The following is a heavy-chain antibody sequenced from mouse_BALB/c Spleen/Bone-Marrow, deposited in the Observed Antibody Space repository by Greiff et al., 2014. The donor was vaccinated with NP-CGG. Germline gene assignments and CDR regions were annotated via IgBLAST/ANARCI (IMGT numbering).Heavy chain of an antibody. J-gene: IGHJ2*01. V-gene: IGHV1S130*01. D-gene: IGHD1-1*01. CDR2: IHPNSGNT. CDR3: ANYYSSSSY. Sequence: VQLQQSGSVLVRPGASVKLSCKASGYTFTSSWMHWAKQRPGQGLEWIGEIHPNSGNTNYNEKFKGKATLTVDTSSSTAYVDLSSLTSEDSAVYYCANYYSSSSYWGQGTTLTVSS. CDR1: GYTFTSSW.